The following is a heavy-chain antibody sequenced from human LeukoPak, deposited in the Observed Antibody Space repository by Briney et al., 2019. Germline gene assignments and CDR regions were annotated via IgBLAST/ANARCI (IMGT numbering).Heavy chain of an antibody. J-gene: IGHJ4*02. V-gene: IGHV4-30-4*01. CDR3: ARDGYNSGYFDY. Sequence: SQTLSLTCTVSGASISSGGYYWNWIRQPPGKGLEWIGYIYYSRSTSYSPSLKSRLTISVDTSKNQFSLRLSSVTAADTAVYYCARDGYNSGYFDYWGQGTLVTVSS. CDR1: GASISSGGYY. CDR2: IYYSRST. D-gene: IGHD5-24*01.